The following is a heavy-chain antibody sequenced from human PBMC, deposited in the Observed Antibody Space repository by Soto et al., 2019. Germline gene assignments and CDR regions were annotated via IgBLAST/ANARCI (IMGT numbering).Heavy chain of an antibody. CDR3: ARDGGVAATLANYFDY. Sequence: EVQLLESGGGLAQPGGSLRLSCEASGFSFSSYSMNWVRQAPGKGLEWVSSMSRSSRYIYYADSVKGRFTISRDNAKNSVYLQMNSLRAEDTAVYYCARDGGVAATLANYFDYWGQGTLVTVSS. V-gene: IGHV3-21*02. D-gene: IGHD2-15*01. CDR1: GFSFSSYS. CDR2: MSRSSRYI. J-gene: IGHJ4*02.